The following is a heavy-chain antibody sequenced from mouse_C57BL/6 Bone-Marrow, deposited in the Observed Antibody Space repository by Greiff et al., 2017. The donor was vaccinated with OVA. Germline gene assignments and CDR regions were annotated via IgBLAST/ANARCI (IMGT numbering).Heavy chain of an antibody. CDR1: GFNIKDDY. Sequence: EVQLQQSGAELVRPGASVKLSCTASGFNIKDDYMHWVKQRPEQGLEWIGWIDPENGDTEYASKFQGKATITADTTSNTAYLQLSSLTSEDTAVNDCTELHTPTAQVMDYWGQGTSVTVSS. J-gene: IGHJ4*01. D-gene: IGHD3-2*02. CDR2: IDPENGDT. V-gene: IGHV14-4*01. CDR3: TELHTPTAQVMDY.